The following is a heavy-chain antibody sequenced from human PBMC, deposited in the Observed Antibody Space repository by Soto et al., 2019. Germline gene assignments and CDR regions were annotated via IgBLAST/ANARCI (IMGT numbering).Heavy chain of an antibody. CDR3: ARANTVTTFGVYYFDY. CDR2: IYYSGST. V-gene: IGHV4-31*03. CDR1: GGSISSCGYY. D-gene: IGHD4-4*01. J-gene: IGHJ4*02. Sequence: LSLTCTVSGGSISSCGYYCSWIRQHPGKGLEWIGYIYYSGSTYYNPSLKSRVTISVDTSKNQFSLKLSSVTAADTAVYYCARANTVTTFGVYYFDYWGQGTLVTVSS.